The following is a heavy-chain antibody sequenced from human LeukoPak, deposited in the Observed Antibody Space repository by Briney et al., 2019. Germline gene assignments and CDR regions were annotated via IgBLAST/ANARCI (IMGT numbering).Heavy chain of an antibody. Sequence: GGSLRLSCAASGFTFSSYGMHWVRQAPGKGLEWVAVISYDGSNKYYADSVKGRFTISRDNSKNTLYLQMNSLRAEDTAVYYCADYSDSTFPSWGRGTLVTVSA. CDR1: GFTFSSYG. D-gene: IGHD4-11*01. CDR3: ADYSDSTFPS. CDR2: ISYDGSNK. V-gene: IGHV3-30*03. J-gene: IGHJ5*02.